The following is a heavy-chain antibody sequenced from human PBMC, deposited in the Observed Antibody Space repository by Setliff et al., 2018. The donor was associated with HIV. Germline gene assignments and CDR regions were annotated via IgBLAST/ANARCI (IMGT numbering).Heavy chain of an antibody. CDR3: ARDYWKVPDH. CDR2: ISAYNGDT. J-gene: IGHJ4*02. V-gene: IGHV1-18*01. D-gene: IGHD1-1*01. Sequence: ASVKVSCKASGYTFTNYGFSWVRQAPGQGLEWMGWISAYNGDTKYAQKLQGRVTMTTDTSTSTAHMELSSLRSEDTAVYYCARDYWKVPDHWGQGTLVTVSS. CDR1: GYTFTNYG.